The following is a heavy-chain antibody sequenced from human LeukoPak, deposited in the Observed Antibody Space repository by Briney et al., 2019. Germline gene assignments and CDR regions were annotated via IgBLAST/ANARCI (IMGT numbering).Heavy chain of an antibody. CDR3: ARDIDDYPFDY. D-gene: IGHD5-24*01. CDR2: ISSSSSYI. Sequence: TGGSLRLSCAASGFTFSSYSVNWVRQAPGKGLEWVSSISSSSSYIYYADSVKGRFTISRDNAKNSLYLQMNSLRAEDTAVYYCARDIDDYPFDYWGQGTLVTVSS. CDR1: GFTFSSYS. V-gene: IGHV3-21*01. J-gene: IGHJ4*02.